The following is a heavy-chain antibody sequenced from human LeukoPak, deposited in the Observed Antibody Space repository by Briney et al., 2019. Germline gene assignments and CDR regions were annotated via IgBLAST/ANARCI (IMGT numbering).Heavy chain of an antibody. Sequence: GGSLRLSCAASGFTFNSYAMSWVRQAPGEGLEWVSTISGSGGSTYYEDSVKGRFTISRDNSKNALYLQMNSLRAEDTAVYYCAKEAGYYDSSGYYYGYFDYWGQGTLVTVSS. CDR2: ISGSGGST. V-gene: IGHV3-23*01. D-gene: IGHD3-22*01. CDR1: GFTFNSYA. J-gene: IGHJ4*02. CDR3: AKEAGYYDSSGYYYGYFDY.